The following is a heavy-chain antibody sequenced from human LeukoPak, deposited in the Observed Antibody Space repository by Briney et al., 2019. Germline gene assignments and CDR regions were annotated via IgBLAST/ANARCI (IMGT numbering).Heavy chain of an antibody. CDR2: IYYSGST. J-gene: IGHJ4*02. Sequence: SETLSLTCTVPGGSMSPYHWGRIRQPPGKGLEWTGYIYYSGSTNYNPSLKSRVTISVDTSKNQFSLKLSSVTAADTAIYYCARAVSGRFDYWGQGTLVTVSS. V-gene: IGHV4-59*08. CDR3: ARAVSGRFDY. CDR1: GGSMSPYH. D-gene: IGHD6-19*01.